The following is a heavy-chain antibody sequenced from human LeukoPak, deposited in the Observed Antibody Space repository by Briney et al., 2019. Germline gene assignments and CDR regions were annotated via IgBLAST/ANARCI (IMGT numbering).Heavy chain of an antibody. Sequence: GGSLRLSCAASGFTFSSYAMSWVRQAPGKGLEWVSAISGGSADYADAVKGRFSISIDNSKNTLYLQMNSLRAEDTAVYYCAKDRSSRYDFWSGSFSHYYYYYMDVWGKGTTVTVSS. J-gene: IGHJ6*03. CDR1: GFTFSSYA. V-gene: IGHV3-23*01. CDR2: ISGGSA. CDR3: AKDRSSRYDFWSGSFSHYYYYYMDV. D-gene: IGHD3-3*01.